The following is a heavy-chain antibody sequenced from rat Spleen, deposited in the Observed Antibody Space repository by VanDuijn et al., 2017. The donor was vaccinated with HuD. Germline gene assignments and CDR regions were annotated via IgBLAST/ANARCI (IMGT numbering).Heavy chain of an antibody. J-gene: IGHJ2*01. Sequence: QVQLKESGPGLVQPSQTLSLTCTVSGFSLISHSLHWVRQPPGSGLEWMGVIWGDGTTAYNSALRSRLSISRDTSKSQVFLTMNSLQSEDTATYYCAREPYTTYISLDYWGQGVMVTVSS. V-gene: IGHV2-30*01. CDR2: IWGDGTT. CDR3: AREPYTTYISLDY. CDR1: GFSLISHS. D-gene: IGHD1-2*01.